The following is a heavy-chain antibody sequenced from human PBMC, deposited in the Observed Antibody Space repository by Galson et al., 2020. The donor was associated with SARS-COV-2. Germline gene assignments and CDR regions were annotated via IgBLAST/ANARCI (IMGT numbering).Heavy chain of an antibody. V-gene: IGHV1-3*01. J-gene: IGHJ4*02. CDR2: INAGNGNT. D-gene: IGHD1-26*01. CDR1: GYTFTSYA. CDR3: ARWGVYSGSYQHFDY. Sequence: ASVKVSCKASGYTFTSYAMHWVRQAPGQRLEWMGWINAGNGNTKYSQKFQGRVTITRDTSASTAYMELSSLRSEDTAVYYCARWGVYSGSYQHFDYWGQGTVVTISS.